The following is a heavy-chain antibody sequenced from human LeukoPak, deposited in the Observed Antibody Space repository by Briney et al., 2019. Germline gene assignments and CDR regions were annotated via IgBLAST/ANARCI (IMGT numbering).Heavy chain of an antibody. CDR3: ARDPYSGGYGAYYYYYMDV. CDR1: GFTFSSYW. D-gene: IGHD6-19*01. CDR2: IKQDGSEK. Sequence: GGSLRLSCAASGFTFSSYWMSWVRQAPGKGLEWVANIKQDGSEKYYVDSVKGRFTISRDNAENSLYLQMNSLRDEDTAVYYCARDPYSGGYGAYYYYYMDVWVKGTTVTVSS. V-gene: IGHV3-7*01. J-gene: IGHJ6*03.